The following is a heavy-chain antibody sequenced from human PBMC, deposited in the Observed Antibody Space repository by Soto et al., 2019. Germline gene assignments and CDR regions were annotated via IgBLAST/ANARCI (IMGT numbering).Heavy chain of an antibody. Sequence: QVQLVESGGGVVQPGRSLRLSCAASGFTFSSYGMHWVRQAPGKGLEWVAVIWYDGSNKYYADSVKGRFTISRDNSKNTLYLQMNSLRAEATAVYYCARDLAMVSNWFDPWGQGTLVTVSS. CDR2: IWYDGSNK. J-gene: IGHJ5*02. CDR1: GFTFSSYG. CDR3: ARDLAMVSNWFDP. D-gene: IGHD5-18*01. V-gene: IGHV3-33*01.